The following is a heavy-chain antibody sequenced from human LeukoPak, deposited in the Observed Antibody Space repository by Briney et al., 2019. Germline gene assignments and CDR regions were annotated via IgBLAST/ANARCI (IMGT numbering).Heavy chain of an antibody. Sequence: GGSLRLSCAASGFTFSSYAMGWVGQAPGKGLEWVSAISGSGGSTYYADSVKGRFTISRDNSKNTLYLQMNSLRAEDTAVYYCAKGGGKWLVSHLDYWGQGTLVTVSS. CDR1: GFTFSSYA. D-gene: IGHD6-19*01. V-gene: IGHV3-23*01. J-gene: IGHJ4*02. CDR2: ISGSGGST. CDR3: AKGGGKWLVSHLDY.